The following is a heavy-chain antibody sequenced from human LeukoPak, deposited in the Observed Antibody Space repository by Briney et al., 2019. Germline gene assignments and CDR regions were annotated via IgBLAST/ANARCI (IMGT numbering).Heavy chain of an antibody. D-gene: IGHD7-27*01. V-gene: IGHV4-34*01. CDR1: GGSFSGYY. CDR3: ARGYDYWGN. CDR2: INHSGST. Sequence: PSETLSLTCAVYGGSFSGYYWSWIRQPPGEGLEWIGEINHSGSTNYNPSLKSRVTISVDTSKNQFSLKLSSVTAADTAVYYCARGYDYWGNWGQGTLVTVSS. J-gene: IGHJ4*02.